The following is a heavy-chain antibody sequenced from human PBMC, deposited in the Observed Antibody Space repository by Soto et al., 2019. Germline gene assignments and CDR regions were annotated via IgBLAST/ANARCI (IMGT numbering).Heavy chain of an antibody. CDR1: GGSISSSSYY. D-gene: IGHD3-22*01. Sequence: SETLSLTCTVSGGSISSSSYYWCWTRQPPGKGLEWIGSIYYSGSTYYSPSLKSRVTISVDTSKNQFSLKLSSVTAADTAVYYCATGRDYYDTPPPLRYWGQGTLVTVSS. V-gene: IGHV4-39*07. CDR3: ATGRDYYDTPPPLRY. CDR2: IYYSGST. J-gene: IGHJ4*02.